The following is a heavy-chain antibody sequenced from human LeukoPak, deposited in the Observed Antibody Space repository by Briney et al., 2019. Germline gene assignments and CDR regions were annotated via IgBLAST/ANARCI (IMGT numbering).Heavy chain of an antibody. CDR3: AGAVAGTNYYYMDV. CDR1: GGSFSGYY. Sequence: KASETLSLTCAVYGGSFSGYYWSWIRQPPGKGLEWIGEINHSGSTNYNPSLKSRVTISVDTSKNQFSLKLSSVTAADTAVYYCAGAVAGTNYYYMDVWGKGTTVTISS. D-gene: IGHD6-19*01. J-gene: IGHJ6*03. V-gene: IGHV4-34*01. CDR2: INHSGST.